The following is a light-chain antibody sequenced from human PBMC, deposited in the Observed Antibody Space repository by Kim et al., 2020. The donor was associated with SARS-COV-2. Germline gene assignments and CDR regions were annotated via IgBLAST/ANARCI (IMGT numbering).Light chain of an antibody. CDR3: CSYTSSSTWV. J-gene: IGLJ2*01. CDR2: GVT. Sequence: GQSITISGTGTSSDIGAYNYVSWYQQYPGRAPKIIVYGVTERPSGVSNRFSASKSGNTASLTISGLQADDEADYYCCSYTSSSTWVFGGGTQLTVL. CDR1: SSDIGAYNY. V-gene: IGLV2-14*04.